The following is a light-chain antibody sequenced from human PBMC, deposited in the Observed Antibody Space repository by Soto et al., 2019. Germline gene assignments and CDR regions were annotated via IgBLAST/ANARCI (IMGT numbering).Light chain of an antibody. J-gene: IGKJ4*01. CDR2: GAS. V-gene: IGKV3-20*01. Sequence: EIVLTQSPGTLSLSPGERATLSCRSRQSVISSYLAWYQQKPGQAPRHLIYGASSRATGIPDRFSGSGSGTDFTVTISGLEPDDFAVYCCQQDGSSPPLTFGGGTKVEIK. CDR1: QSVISSY. CDR3: QQDGSSPPLT.